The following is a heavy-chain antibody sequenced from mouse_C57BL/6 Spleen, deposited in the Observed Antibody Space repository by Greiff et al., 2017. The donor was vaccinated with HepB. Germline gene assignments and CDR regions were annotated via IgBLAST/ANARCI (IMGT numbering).Heavy chain of an antibody. D-gene: IGHD3-3*01. CDR3: ARWDRSFAY. Sequence: VQLQQSGAELVMPGASVKLSCKASGYTFTSYWMHWVKQRPGQGLEWIGEIDPSDSYTNYNQKFKGKSTLTVDKSSSTAYMQLSSLTSEDSAVYYCARWDRSFAYWGQGTLVTVSA. V-gene: IGHV1-69*01. CDR2: IDPSDSYT. J-gene: IGHJ3*01. CDR1: GYTFTSYW.